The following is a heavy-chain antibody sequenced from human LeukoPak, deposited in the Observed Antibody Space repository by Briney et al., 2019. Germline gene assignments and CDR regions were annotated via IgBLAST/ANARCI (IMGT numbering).Heavy chain of an antibody. CDR1: GGSISSYY. CDR3: ARSGGSGSYYKVYYFDY. CDR2: IYTSGST. J-gene: IGHJ4*02. D-gene: IGHD3-10*01. V-gene: IGHV4-4*07. Sequence: SETLSLTCTVSGGSISSYYWSWIRQPAGKGLEWIGRIYTSGSTNYNPSLKSRVTISVDTSKNQFSLKLSSVTAADTAVYYCARSGGSGSYYKVYYFDYWGQGTLVTVSS.